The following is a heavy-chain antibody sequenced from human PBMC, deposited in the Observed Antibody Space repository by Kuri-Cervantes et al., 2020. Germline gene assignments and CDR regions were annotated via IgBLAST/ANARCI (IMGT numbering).Heavy chain of an antibody. CDR3: ARGRTYYDYVWGSYRYHYFDY. J-gene: IGHJ4*02. CDR2: IYPGDSDT. Sequence: GESLKISCKGSGYSFTSYWIGWVRQMPGKGLEWMGIIYPGDSDTRYSPSFQGQVTISADKSISTAYLQWSSLKASDTAMYYCARGRTYYDYVWGSYRYHYFDYWGQGTLVTVSS. D-gene: IGHD3-16*02. CDR1: GYSFTSYW. V-gene: IGHV5-51*01.